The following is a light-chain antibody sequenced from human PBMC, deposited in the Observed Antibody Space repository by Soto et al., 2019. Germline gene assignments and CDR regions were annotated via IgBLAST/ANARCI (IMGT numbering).Light chain of an antibody. CDR3: QHYNSYSEA. Sequence: DIQMTQSPSTLSASVGDRVTITCRASQSISNWLAWYQQKPGKAPKLLIYDASSLQSGVPSRFSGSGSGTEFTLTISSLQPDDFATYYCQHYNSYSEAFGQGTRLEIK. CDR1: QSISNW. V-gene: IGKV1-5*01. J-gene: IGKJ5*01. CDR2: DAS.